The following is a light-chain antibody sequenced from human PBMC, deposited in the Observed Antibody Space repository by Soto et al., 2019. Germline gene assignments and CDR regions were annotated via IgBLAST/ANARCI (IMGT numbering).Light chain of an antibody. CDR1: SSDVGGYNY. Sequence: QSVLTQPASVSGSPGQWITISCTGTSSDVGGYNYVSWYQHHPGKAPKLMIFDVSNRPSGVSNRFSGSKSGNTASLTISGLQPEDEADYYCSSYTTSNTRQIVFGTGTKVTDL. J-gene: IGLJ1*01. V-gene: IGLV2-14*03. CDR2: DVS. CDR3: SSYTTSNTRQIV.